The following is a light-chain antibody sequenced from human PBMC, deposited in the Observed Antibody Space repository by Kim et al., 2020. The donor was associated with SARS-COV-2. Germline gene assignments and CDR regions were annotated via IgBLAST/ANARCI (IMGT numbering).Light chain of an antibody. Sequence: EPASISCRSSQGPLYSNGFNYLDWYLQKPGQSPQLLIYLGSNRASGAPDRFSGSGSGTGFTLKISRVEAEDVGVYYCMQTLQTPRTFGQGTKLEI. V-gene: IGKV2-28*01. CDR3: MQTLQTPRT. J-gene: IGKJ2*01. CDR2: LGS. CDR1: QGPLYSNGFNY.